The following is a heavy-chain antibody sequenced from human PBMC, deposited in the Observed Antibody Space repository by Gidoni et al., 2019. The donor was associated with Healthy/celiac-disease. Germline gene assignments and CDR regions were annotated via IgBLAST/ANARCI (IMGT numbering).Heavy chain of an antibody. CDR2: LDWDDDK. CDR1: MFARSTSGMW. D-gene: IGHD6-13*01. J-gene: IGHJ5*02. CDR3: ARALVHGGWFDP. V-gene: IGHV2-70*01. Sequence: QDTLRVSAPALVKPTQTLTLTCTFSMFARSTSGMWVSWIRQPPGKALEWLALLDWDDDKYYSTSLKTRLTISKDTSKNQVVLTMTNMDPVDTATYYCARALVHGGWFDPWGQGTLVTVSS.